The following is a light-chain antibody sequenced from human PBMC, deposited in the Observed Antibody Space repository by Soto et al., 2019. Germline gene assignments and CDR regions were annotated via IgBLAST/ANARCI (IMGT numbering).Light chain of an antibody. CDR1: SSDDGGYNY. V-gene: IGLV2-14*01. Sequence: QSVLTQPASVSGSPGQSITISCTGTSSDDGGYNYVCWYKQHPGKAPQLMIYEVTNRPSGVSDRFSGSKSGNTASLTISGLQAEDEADYYCSSYTGSSTLYVFGTGTKLTVL. CDR2: EVT. CDR3: SSYTGSSTLYV. J-gene: IGLJ1*01.